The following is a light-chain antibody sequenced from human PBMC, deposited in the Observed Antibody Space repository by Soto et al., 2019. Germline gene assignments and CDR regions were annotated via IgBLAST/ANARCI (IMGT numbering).Light chain of an antibody. CDR2: WAS. CDR1: QSILYSSDNRNY. J-gene: IGKJ1*01. Sequence: DSVMTQSPDSLAVSLGERATINCKSSQSILYSSDNRNYLAWYLQKPGQPPKLLIYWASTRESGVPDRFSGSGSGTDFTLTISSLQAEDVAVYYCQQYYNLPWTFGQGTKVEIK. V-gene: IGKV4-1*01. CDR3: QQYYNLPWT.